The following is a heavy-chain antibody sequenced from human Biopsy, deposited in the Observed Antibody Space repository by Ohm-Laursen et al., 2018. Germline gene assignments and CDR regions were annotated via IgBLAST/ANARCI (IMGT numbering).Heavy chain of an antibody. V-gene: IGHV4-34*01. CDR1: VGSFSGYY. J-gene: IGHJ6*02. CDR3: ARGMRYCTNAVCYKSGSGSYYRYYYGMDV. CDR2: IKHSGST. D-gene: IGHD2-8*01. Sequence: GTLSLTCAVYVGSFSGYYWSWIRQPPGKGLEWIGEIKHSGSTNYNPSLKSRVTISVNTSTNQFSLKLSSVTAADTAVYYCARGMRYCTNAVCYKSGSGSYYRYYYGMDVWGQGTTVTVSS.